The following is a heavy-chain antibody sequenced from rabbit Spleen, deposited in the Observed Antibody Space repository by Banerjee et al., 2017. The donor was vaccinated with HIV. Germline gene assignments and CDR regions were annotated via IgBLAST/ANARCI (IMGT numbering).Heavy chain of an antibody. Sequence: QSLEESGGDLVKPGTSLTLTCRASGFSFSSGYYMCWVRQAPGKGLEWIACIAAGSGGTTYYASWAKGRFTVSKTSSTTVTLQMTSLTAADTATYFCARDTASSFSSYGMDLWGPGTLVTV. CDR3: ARDTASSFSSYGMDL. J-gene: IGHJ6*01. D-gene: IGHD8-1*01. V-gene: IGHV1S40*01. CDR1: GFSFSSGYY. CDR2: IAAGSGGTT.